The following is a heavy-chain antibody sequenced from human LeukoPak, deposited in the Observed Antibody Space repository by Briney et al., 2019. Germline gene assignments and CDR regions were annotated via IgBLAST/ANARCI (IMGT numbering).Heavy chain of an antibody. CDR3: TTIAARPGGY. CDR1: GFTFSNNW. CDR2: VKQDGNER. V-gene: IGHV3-7*03. D-gene: IGHD6-6*01. J-gene: IGHJ4*02. Sequence: GGSLRLSCVTSGFTFSNNWMSRVRQAPGKGLEWVANVKQDGNERYYVDSVKGRFTISRDNAKNSLYLQMNSLRAEDTAVYYCTTIAARPGGYWGQGTLVTVSS.